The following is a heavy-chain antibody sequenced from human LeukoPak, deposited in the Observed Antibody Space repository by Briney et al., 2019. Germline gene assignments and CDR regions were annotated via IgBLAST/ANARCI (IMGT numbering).Heavy chain of an antibody. Sequence: GGSLRLSCAASGFTYTNYWMAWVRQAPGKGLQWVASIKQDGSVEYYVDSVKGRFTISRDNAKNSHYLQMNSLRVEDMAVYYCARWADDSGIYYIASWGQGTLVTVSS. D-gene: IGHD3-10*01. CDR2: IKQDGSVE. CDR1: GFTYTNYW. V-gene: IGHV3-7*01. CDR3: ARWADDSGIYYIAS. J-gene: IGHJ5*02.